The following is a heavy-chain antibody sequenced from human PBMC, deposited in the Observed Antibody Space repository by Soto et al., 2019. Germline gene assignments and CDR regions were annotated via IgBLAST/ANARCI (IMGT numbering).Heavy chain of an antibody. V-gene: IGHV4-4*02. CDR1: GVSISSHDW. J-gene: IGHJ4*02. CDR3: ATRDSSRFY. CDR2: SHQSGNT. D-gene: IGHD6-13*01. Sequence: QVQLQESGPGLVKPSRTLSLTCAVSGVSISSHDWWTWVRQPPGKGLEWIGESHQSGNTNYNSSLESRVTISVDKSKNQFSLKLSSVTVADTAVYHCATRDSSRFYWGQGTLVTVSS.